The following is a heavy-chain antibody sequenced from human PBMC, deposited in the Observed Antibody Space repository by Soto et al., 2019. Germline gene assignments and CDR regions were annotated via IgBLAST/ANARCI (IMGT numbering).Heavy chain of an antibody. V-gene: IGHV2-5*02. Sequence: QITLKESGPTLVKPTQTLTLTCTFSGFSLTTDRVGVGWIRQPPGEALEWLAVIYWDDTKTYRPSLESRLTITKDTSTTPVALTMTNMDSVDTATYYCAHAYGGRSLYWGQGTLVTVSS. CDR1: GFSLTTDRVG. CDR2: IYWDDTK. D-gene: IGHD1-26*01. CDR3: AHAYGGRSLY. J-gene: IGHJ4*02.